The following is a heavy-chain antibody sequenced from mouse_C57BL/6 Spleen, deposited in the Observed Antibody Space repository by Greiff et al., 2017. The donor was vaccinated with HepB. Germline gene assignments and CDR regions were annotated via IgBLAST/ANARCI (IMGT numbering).Heavy chain of an antibody. D-gene: IGHD2-1*01. V-gene: IGHV1-64*01. CDR1: GYTFTSYW. J-gene: IGHJ4*01. Sequence: QVHVKQPGAELVKPGASVKLSCKASGYTFTSYWMHWVKQRPGQGLEWIGMIHPNSGSTNYNEKFKSKATLTVDKSSSTAYMQLSSLTSEDSAVYYCVYGNYGGFYAMVYWGQGTSVTVSS. CDR3: VYGNYGGFYAMVY. CDR2: IHPNSGST.